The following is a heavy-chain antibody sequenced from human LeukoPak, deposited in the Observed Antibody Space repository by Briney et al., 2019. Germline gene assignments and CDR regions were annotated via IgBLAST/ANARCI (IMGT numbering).Heavy chain of an antibody. J-gene: IGHJ4*02. CDR1: GFTLGSYW. CDR2: INTDGTNT. CDR3: FFEGG. D-gene: IGHD3-3*01. Sequence: GGSLRLSCTASGFTLGSYWMHWVRQAPGKGLVWVSLINTDGTNTNYADSVKGRFTISRDNAKNTLYLQMNSLRAEDTAVYYLFFEGGGGQGTLVTVSS. V-gene: IGHV3-74*01.